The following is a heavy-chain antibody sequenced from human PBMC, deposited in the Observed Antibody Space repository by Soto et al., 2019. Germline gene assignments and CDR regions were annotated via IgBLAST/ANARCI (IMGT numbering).Heavy chain of an antibody. CDR3: AKERYSSGWYSYYYYGMDV. CDR1: GFTFSSYG. V-gene: IGHV3-30*18. D-gene: IGHD6-19*01. Sequence: GGSLRLSCAASGFTFSSYGMHWVRQAPGKGLEWVAVISYDGSNKYYADSVKGRFTISRDNSKNTLYLQMNSLRAEDTAVYYCAKERYSSGWYSYYYYGMDVWGQGTTVTVSS. J-gene: IGHJ6*02. CDR2: ISYDGSNK.